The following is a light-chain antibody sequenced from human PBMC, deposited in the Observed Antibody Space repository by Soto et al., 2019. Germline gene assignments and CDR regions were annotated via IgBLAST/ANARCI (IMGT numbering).Light chain of an antibody. Sequence: QSALTQPASVSASPGQSITISCTGTSSDVGEYNLVSWYQQHPGKAPKLMIYEDIERPSGVSNRFSGSKSGNTASLTISGLQTEDEADYYCCSYTGGTTVVFGGGTKVTVL. V-gene: IGLV2-23*01. CDR3: CSYTGGTTVV. CDR1: SSDVGEYNL. CDR2: EDI. J-gene: IGLJ3*02.